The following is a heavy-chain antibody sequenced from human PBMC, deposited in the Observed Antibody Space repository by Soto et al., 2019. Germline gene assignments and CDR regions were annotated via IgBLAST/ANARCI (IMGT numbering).Heavy chain of an antibody. D-gene: IGHD3-22*01. Sequence: GGSLRLSCAASGFTFSSYAMNWVRQAPGKGLEWVSGISSSSYTTYYADTVKGRFTISRDNAKNSLYLQMNSLRAEDTAVYYCAREYYDDNSGYDYWGQGALVTVSS. V-gene: IGHV3-48*01. J-gene: IGHJ4*02. CDR2: ISSSSYTT. CDR1: GFTFSSYA. CDR3: AREYYDDNSGYDY.